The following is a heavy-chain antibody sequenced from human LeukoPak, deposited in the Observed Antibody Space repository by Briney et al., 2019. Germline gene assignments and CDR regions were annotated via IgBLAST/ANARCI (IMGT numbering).Heavy chain of an antibody. Sequence: GGSLRLSCAASGFTFSSYATSWVRQAPGKGLEWVSAISGSGGSTYYADSVKGRFTISRDNSKNTLYLQMNSLRAEDTAVYYCSTGQHCGGDCYSDYWGQGTLVTVSS. V-gene: IGHV3-23*01. D-gene: IGHD2-21*02. CDR2: ISGSGGST. J-gene: IGHJ4*02. CDR3: STGQHCGGDCYSDY. CDR1: GFTFSSYA.